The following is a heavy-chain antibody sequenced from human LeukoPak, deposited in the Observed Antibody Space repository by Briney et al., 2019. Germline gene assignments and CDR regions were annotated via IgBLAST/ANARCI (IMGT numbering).Heavy chain of an antibody. CDR2: ISSSGSTI. CDR3: ARGPGYYYYDSSGYLGYFDY. Sequence: GGSLRLSCAASGFTFSSYEMNWVRQAPGKGLEWVSYISSSGSTIYYADSVKGRFTISRDNAKNSLYLQMNSLRAEDTAVYYCARGPGYYYYDSSGYLGYFDYWGQGTLVTASS. CDR1: GFTFSSYE. J-gene: IGHJ4*02. D-gene: IGHD3-22*01. V-gene: IGHV3-48*03.